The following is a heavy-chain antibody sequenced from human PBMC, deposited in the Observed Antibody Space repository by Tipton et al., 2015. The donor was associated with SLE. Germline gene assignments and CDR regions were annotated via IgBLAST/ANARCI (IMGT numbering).Heavy chain of an antibody. V-gene: IGHV3-30-3*01. CDR2: ISYDGSNK. CDR3: ARDQYDFWSGTPGPLGQYYYMDV. CDR1: GFTFSAYA. Sequence: SLRLSCAASGFTFSAYAIHWVRQAPGKGLEWMAVISYDGSNKFYSDSVKGRFTISRDNAKNSLYLQMNSLRAEDTAVYYCARDQYDFWSGTPGPLGQYYYMDVWGKGTTVTVSS. J-gene: IGHJ6*03. D-gene: IGHD3-3*01.